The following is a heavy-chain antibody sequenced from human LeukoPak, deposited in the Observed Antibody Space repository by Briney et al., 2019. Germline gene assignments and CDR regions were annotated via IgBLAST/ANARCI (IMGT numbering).Heavy chain of an antibody. V-gene: IGHV4-34*01. CDR2: INHSGST. D-gene: IGHD2-21*02. CDR1: GGSFSGYY. CDR3: ARRRVVTASFDY. Sequence: SETLSLTCAVYGGSFSGYYWSWIRQPPGKGLEWIGEINHSGSTNYNPSLKSRVTIPVDTSKNQFSLKLSSVTAADTAVYYCARRRVVTASFDYWGQGALVTVSS. J-gene: IGHJ4*02.